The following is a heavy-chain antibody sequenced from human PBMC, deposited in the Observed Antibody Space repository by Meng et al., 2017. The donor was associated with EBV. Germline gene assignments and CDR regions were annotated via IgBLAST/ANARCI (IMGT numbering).Heavy chain of an antibody. J-gene: IGHJ2*01. Sequence: QVHRVQSVAEVEKPGAPVKVLCKASGYTFTSYGISWVRQAPGQGLEWMGWISAYNGNTNYAQKLQGRVTMTTDTSTSKAYMELRSLRSDDTAVYYCARDPLFGGGGRFDLWGRGTLVTVS. CDR1: GYTFTSYG. CDR3: ARDPLFGGGGRFDL. V-gene: IGHV1-18*01. CDR2: ISAYNGNT. D-gene: IGHD3-10*01.